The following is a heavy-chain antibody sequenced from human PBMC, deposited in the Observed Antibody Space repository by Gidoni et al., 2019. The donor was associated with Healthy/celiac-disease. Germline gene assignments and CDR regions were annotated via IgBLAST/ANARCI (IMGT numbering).Heavy chain of an antibody. CDR2: IYYSGST. CDR1: GGSISSSSYY. J-gene: IGHJ2*01. V-gene: IGHV4-39*01. CDR3: AGSTTDWYFDL. D-gene: IGHD1-1*01. Sequence: QLQLQESGPGLVKPSETLSLTCTVSGGSISSSSYYWGWFRQPPGKGLEWIGSIYYSGSTYYNPSLKSRVTISVDTSKNQFSLKLSSVTAADTAVYYCAGSTTDWYFDLWGRGTLVTVSS.